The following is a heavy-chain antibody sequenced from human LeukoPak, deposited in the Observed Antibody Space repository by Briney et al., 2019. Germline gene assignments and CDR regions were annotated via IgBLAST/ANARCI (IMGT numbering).Heavy chain of an antibody. J-gene: IGHJ2*01. Sequence: ASVKVSCKASGYTFTGYYMHWVRQAPGQGLEWMGWINPNSGGTNYAQKFQGRVTMTRDTSISTAYMELSRLRSDDAAVYYCARDWEGLGEYWYFDLWGRGTLVTVSS. CDR1: GYTFTGYY. CDR2: INPNSGGT. V-gene: IGHV1-2*02. CDR3: ARDWEGLGEYWYFDL. D-gene: IGHD1-26*01.